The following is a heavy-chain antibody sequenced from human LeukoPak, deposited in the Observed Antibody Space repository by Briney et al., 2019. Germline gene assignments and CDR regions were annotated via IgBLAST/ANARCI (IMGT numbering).Heavy chain of an antibody. V-gene: IGHV3-7*03. Sequence: PGGSLRLSCAASGFTFSRHWMTWVRQAPGKGLEWVANIKRDGREKNYVDSVKGRFSISRDNVENSLHLQMNSLRAEDTAVYYCAKDELHYYDSSGYSWGQGTLVTVSS. D-gene: IGHD3-22*01. CDR3: AKDELHYYDSSGYS. CDR1: GFTFSRHW. J-gene: IGHJ5*02. CDR2: IKRDGREK.